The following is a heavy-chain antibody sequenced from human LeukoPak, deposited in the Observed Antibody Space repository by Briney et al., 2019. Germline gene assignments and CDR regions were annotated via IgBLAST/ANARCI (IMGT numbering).Heavy chain of an antibody. CDR3: ARDCIAARCAAFDI. Sequence: SVKVSCKASGGTFSSYAISWVRQAPGQGLEWMGGIIPIFGTTNYAQKFQGRVTITADESTSTAYMELSSLRSEDTAVYYCARDCIAARCAAFDIWGQGTMVTVSS. D-gene: IGHD6-6*01. V-gene: IGHV1-69*01. J-gene: IGHJ3*02. CDR2: IIPIFGTT. CDR1: GGTFSSYA.